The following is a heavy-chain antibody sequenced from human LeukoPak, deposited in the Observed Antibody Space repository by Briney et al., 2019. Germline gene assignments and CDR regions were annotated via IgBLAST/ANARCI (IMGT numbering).Heavy chain of an antibody. Sequence: ASVKVSCKASGYTFTSYAMHWVRQAPGQRLEWMGWINAGNGNTKYSQKFQGRVTITRDTSASTAYMELSSLRSEDTAVYYCARDRSVRYCSGGSCYLPDYYFDYWGQGTLVTVSS. D-gene: IGHD2-15*01. CDR3: ARDRSVRYCSGGSCYLPDYYFDY. CDR1: GYTFTSYA. J-gene: IGHJ4*02. V-gene: IGHV1-3*01. CDR2: INAGNGNT.